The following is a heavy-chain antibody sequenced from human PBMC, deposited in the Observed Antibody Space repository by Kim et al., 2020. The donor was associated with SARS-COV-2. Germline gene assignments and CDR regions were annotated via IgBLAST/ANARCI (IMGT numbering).Heavy chain of an antibody. CDR1: GGSFSGYY. D-gene: IGHD5-12*01. J-gene: IGHJ6*02. CDR3: ARGRYSGYDRQRKYYYGMDV. CDR2: INHSGST. V-gene: IGHV4-34*01. Sequence: SETLSLTCAVYGGSFSGYYWSWIRQPPGKGLEWIGEINHSGSTNYNPSLKSRVTISVDTSKNQFSLKLSSVTAADTAVYYCARGRYSGYDRQRKYYYGMDVWGQGTTVTVSS.